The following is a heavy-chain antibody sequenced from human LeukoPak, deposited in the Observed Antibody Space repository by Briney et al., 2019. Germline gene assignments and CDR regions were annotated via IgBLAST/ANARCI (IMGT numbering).Heavy chain of an antibody. J-gene: IGHJ6*03. V-gene: IGHV3-7*01. D-gene: IGHD6-25*01. Sequence: GGSLRLSCAASGLTFSSYWMSWVRQAPGKGLEWVANIRQDGGEKNHVDSVEGRFTISRDNAKNSLYLQMNSLRADDTAVYYCARFAAGGSYYYYMDVWGKGTTVTVSS. CDR1: GLTFSSYW. CDR2: IRQDGGEK. CDR3: ARFAAGGSYYYYMDV.